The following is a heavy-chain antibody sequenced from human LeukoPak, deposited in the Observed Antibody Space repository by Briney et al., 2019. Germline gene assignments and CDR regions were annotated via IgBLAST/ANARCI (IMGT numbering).Heavy chain of an antibody. CDR2: IRYDGSNK. CDR1: GFTFSSYG. D-gene: IGHD4-23*01. V-gene: IGHV3-30*02. Sequence: GGSLRLSCAASGFTFSSYGMHRVRQAPGKGLEWVAFIRYDGSNKYYADSVKGRFTISRDNSKNTLYLQMNSLRAEDTAVYYCARDSAVDYYYYYMDVWGKGTTVTISS. CDR3: ARDSAVDYYYYYMDV. J-gene: IGHJ6*03.